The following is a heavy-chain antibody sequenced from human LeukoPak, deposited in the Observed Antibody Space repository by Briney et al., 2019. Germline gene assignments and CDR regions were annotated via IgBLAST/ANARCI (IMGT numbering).Heavy chain of an antibody. V-gene: IGHV3-48*03. CDR3: ARDMGYCSSSNCYTYYLDY. CDR1: GFTFSRFE. D-gene: IGHD2-2*01. CDR2: ISGSGSSI. Sequence: PGGSLRLSCVASGFTFSRFEMNWVRQAPGKGLEWVSYISGSGSSIYYADSAKGRFTISRDNAKNSLYLQMNSLRGEDTAVYYCARDMGYCSSSNCYTYYLDYWGQGTLVTVSS. J-gene: IGHJ4*02.